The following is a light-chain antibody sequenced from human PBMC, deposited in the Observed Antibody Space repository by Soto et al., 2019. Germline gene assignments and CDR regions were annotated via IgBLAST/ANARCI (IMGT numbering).Light chain of an antibody. J-gene: IGLJ2*01. CDR2: DVG. Sequence: QSALTQPASVSGSPGQSITISCTGISSDVGGYNYVSWYQQHPGKAPKLLISDVGSRPSGVSNRFSGSKSGNTASLTISGLQAEDEADYYCSSYASITTPVFGGGTKLTVL. V-gene: IGLV2-14*03. CDR3: SSYASITTPV. CDR1: SSDVGGYNY.